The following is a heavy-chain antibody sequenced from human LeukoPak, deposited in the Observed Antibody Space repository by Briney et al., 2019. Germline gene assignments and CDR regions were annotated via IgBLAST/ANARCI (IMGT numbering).Heavy chain of an antibody. CDR1: GGSFSGYY. J-gene: IGHJ4*02. CDR3: ARGYLWGEFDY. CDR2: INHSGST. V-gene: IGHV4-34*01. D-gene: IGHD2-21*01. Sequence: PSETLSLTCAVYGGSFSGYYWSWIRQPPGKGLEWIGEINHSGSTNYNPSLKSRVTISVDTSKNQFSLKLSSVTAADTAVYYCARGYLWGEFDYWGQGTLVTVS.